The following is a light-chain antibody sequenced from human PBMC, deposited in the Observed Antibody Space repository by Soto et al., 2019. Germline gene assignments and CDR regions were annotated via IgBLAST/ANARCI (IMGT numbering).Light chain of an antibody. CDR1: SSNIGAGYD. V-gene: IGLV1-40*01. CDR2: GNS. CDR3: QYYDSSLSGVGV. Sequence: QSVLTQPPSVSGAPGQRVTISCTGSSSNIGAGYDVHWYQQLPGTAPKLLIYGNSNRPSGVPDRFSGSKSGTSASLAITGRQAEDEADYYCQYYDSSLSGVGVFGGGTKLTVL. J-gene: IGLJ2*01.